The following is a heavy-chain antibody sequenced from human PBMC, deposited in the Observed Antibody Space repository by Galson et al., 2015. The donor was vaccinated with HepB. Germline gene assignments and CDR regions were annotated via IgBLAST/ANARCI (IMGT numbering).Heavy chain of an antibody. J-gene: IGHJ3*01. D-gene: IGHD4-23*01. V-gene: IGHV3-9*01. CDR3: AKDKDYGGLQNGAFDV. CDR1: GFSFDDYA. Sequence: SLRLSCAASGFSFDDYAMHWVRQAPGKGPEWVANISWSGGSIGYAESVKGRFIISRDNAKNSLYLQMNSLRADDTAVYYCAKDKDYGGLQNGAFDVGGQGTMVTVSS. CDR2: ISWSGGSI.